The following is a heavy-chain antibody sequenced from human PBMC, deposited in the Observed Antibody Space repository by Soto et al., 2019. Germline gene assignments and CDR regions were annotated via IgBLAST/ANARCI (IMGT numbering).Heavy chain of an antibody. J-gene: IGHJ6*03. CDR3: ARGFALYYMDV. Sequence: SETLSLTCTVSGGSISSYYWSWIRQPPGKGLEWIGYIYYSGSTNYNPSLKSRVTISVDTSKNQFSLKLSSVTAADTAVYYCARGFALYYMDVWGKGTTVTVSS. D-gene: IGHD3-16*01. CDR1: GGSISSYY. CDR2: IYYSGST. V-gene: IGHV4-59*01.